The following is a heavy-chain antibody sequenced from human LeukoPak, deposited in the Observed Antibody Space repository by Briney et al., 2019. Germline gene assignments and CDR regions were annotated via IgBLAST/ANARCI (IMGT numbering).Heavy chain of an antibody. V-gene: IGHV3-30-3*01. D-gene: IGHD7-27*01. J-gene: IGHJ4*02. CDR2: ISYDGSNK. Sequence: GGSLRLSCAASGFTFSSYAMHWVRQAPGKGLEWVAVISYDGSNKYYADSVKGRFTISRDNSKNTLYLQMNSLRAEDTAVYYCARGLWGSLGYYFDYWGQGTLVTVSS. CDR3: ARGLWGSLGYYFDY. CDR1: GFTFSSYA.